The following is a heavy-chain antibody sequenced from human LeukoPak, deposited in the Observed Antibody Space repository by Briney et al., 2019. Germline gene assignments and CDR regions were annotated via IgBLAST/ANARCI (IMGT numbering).Heavy chain of an antibody. Sequence: PGGSLRLSCAASGFTFSNYWMHWVRQAPGKGLVWVSRINSDGINTSYADSVKGRFTISRDNAKNSLYLQMNSLRAEDTALYYCARPGSRPYNWNYPYAFDIWGQGTMVTVSS. CDR1: GFTFSNYW. J-gene: IGHJ3*02. D-gene: IGHD1-1*01. V-gene: IGHV3-74*01. CDR3: ARPGSRPYNWNYPYAFDI. CDR2: INSDGINT.